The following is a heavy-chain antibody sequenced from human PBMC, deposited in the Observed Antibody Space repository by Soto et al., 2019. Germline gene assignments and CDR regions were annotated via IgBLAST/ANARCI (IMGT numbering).Heavy chain of an antibody. Sequence: GSSVKVSCKASGGTFSSYAISWVRQAPVQGLDWMGGIIPIFGTANYAQKFQGRVTITADESTSTAYMELSSLRSEDTAVYYCARDRYSGYDSNPPYYNYFDYWGQGTLVTVPQ. V-gene: IGHV1-69*13. CDR1: GGTFSSYA. J-gene: IGHJ4*02. CDR3: ARDRYSGYDSNPPYYNYFDY. D-gene: IGHD5-12*01. CDR2: IIPIFGTA.